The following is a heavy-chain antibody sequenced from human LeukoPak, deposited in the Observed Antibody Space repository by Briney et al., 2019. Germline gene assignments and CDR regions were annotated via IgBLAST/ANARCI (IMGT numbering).Heavy chain of an antibody. D-gene: IGHD6-6*01. J-gene: IGHJ5*02. Sequence: PSETLSLTCTVSGGSISSYYWSWIRQPPGKGLEWIGSIYYSGSTYYNPSLKSRVTISVDTSKNQFSLKLSSVTAADTAVYYCARDNYGSSSRYFGNWFDPWGQGTLVTVSS. CDR1: GGSISSYY. CDR2: IYYSGST. CDR3: ARDNYGSSSRYFGNWFDP. V-gene: IGHV4-59*12.